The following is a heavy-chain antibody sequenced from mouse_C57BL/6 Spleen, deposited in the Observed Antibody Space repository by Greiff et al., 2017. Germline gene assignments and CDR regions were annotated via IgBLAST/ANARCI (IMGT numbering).Heavy chain of an antibody. V-gene: IGHV1-64*01. D-gene: IGHD1-1*01. J-gene: IGHJ2*01. CDR2: IHPNSGST. CDR1: GYTFTSYW. CDR3: ARVITTVVATRVWYFDY. Sequence: VQLQQPGAELVKPGASVKLSCKASGYTFTSYWMHWVKQRPGQGLEWIGMIHPNSGSTNYNEKFKSKATLTVDKSSSTAYMQLSSLTSEDSAVYYCARVITTVVATRVWYFDYWGQGTTLTVSS.